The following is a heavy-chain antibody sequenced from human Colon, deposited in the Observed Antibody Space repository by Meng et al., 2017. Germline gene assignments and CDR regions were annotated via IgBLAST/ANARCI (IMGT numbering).Heavy chain of an antibody. J-gene: IGHJ5*02. V-gene: IGHV4-34*01. CDR2: INHSGST. Sequence: HGGAGWFKPSETPSLTCAVYGGSFSGYYWSWIRQPPGKGLEWIGEINHSGSTNYNPSLKSRVTISVDTSKNQFSLKLSSVTAADTAVYYCARERLSSGWYGGRWFDPWGQGALVTVSS. CDR1: GGSFSGYY. CDR3: ARERLSSGWYGGRWFDP. D-gene: IGHD6-19*01.